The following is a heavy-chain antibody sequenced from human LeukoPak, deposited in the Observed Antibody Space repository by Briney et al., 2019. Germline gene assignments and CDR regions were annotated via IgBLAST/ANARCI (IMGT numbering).Heavy chain of an antibody. D-gene: IGHD1-26*01. CDR3: ARLTDWEPDY. V-gene: IGHV4-34*01. CDR1: GGSFSGYY. Sequence: SETLSLTCAVYGGSFSGYYWSWIRQPPGKGLEWIGEINHSGSTNYNPSLKSRVTISVDTSKNQFSLKLSSVTAADTAVYYCARLTDWEPDYWGQGTLVTVSS. J-gene: IGHJ4*02. CDR2: INHSGST.